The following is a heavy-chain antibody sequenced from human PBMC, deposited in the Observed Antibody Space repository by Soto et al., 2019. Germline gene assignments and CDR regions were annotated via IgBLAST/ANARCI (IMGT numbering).Heavy chain of an antibody. Sequence: QVQLQESGPGLVKPSESLSLTCAVSGGSISSYYWSWIRQPPGKGLEWIGYIYYSGSTNYNPSLKSRVTISVDTSKNQFSLKLTSVTAADTAVYYCARSRYTSGWRTPPFDYWGQGTLVTVSS. J-gene: IGHJ4*02. D-gene: IGHD6-19*01. CDR1: GGSISSYY. CDR2: IYYSGST. V-gene: IGHV4-59*01. CDR3: ARSRYTSGWRTPPFDY.